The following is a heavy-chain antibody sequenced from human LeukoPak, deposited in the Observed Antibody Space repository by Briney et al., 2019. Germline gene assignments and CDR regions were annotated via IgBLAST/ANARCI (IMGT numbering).Heavy chain of an antibody. D-gene: IGHD3-22*01. CDR2: ISWNSGSI. J-gene: IGHJ4*02. CDR1: GFTFDDYA. Sequence: GGSLRLSCAASGFTFDDYAMHWVRQAPGKGVEWVSGISWNSGSIGYADSVKGRFTISRDNAKNSLYLQMNSLRAEDTALYYCAKDFLYYDSSGSFDYWGQGTLVTVSS. CDR3: AKDFLYYDSSGSFDY. V-gene: IGHV3-9*01.